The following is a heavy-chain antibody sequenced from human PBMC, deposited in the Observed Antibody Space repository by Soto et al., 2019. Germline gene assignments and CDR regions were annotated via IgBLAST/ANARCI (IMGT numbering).Heavy chain of an antibody. CDR1: GFTVSSNY. CDR3: ARDRGVQLWPTYYYYGMDV. J-gene: IGHJ6*02. Sequence: GGSLRLSCAASGFTVSSNYMSWVRQAPGKGLEWVSVIYSGGSTYYADSVKGRFTISRDNSKNTLYLQMNSLRAEDTAVYYCARDRGVQLWPTYYYYGMDVWGQGTTVTVSS. CDR2: IYSGGST. D-gene: IGHD5-18*01. V-gene: IGHV3-53*01.